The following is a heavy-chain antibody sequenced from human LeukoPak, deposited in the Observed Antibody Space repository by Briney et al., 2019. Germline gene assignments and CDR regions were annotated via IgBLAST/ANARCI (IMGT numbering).Heavy chain of an antibody. Sequence: SETLSLTCTVSGGSISSYYWCWIRQPPGKGLEWIGYIYYSGSTNYNPSLKSRVTISVDTSKNQFSLKLSSVTAADTAVYYCARGFYDFWSGYYNRNWFDPWGQGTLVTVSS. J-gene: IGHJ5*02. D-gene: IGHD3-3*01. CDR3: ARGFYDFWSGYYNRNWFDP. CDR2: IYYSGST. V-gene: IGHV4-59*01. CDR1: GGSISSYY.